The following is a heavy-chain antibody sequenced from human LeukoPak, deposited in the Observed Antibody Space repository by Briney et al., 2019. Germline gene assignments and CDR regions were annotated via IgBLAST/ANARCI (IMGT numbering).Heavy chain of an antibody. CDR2: VSYDGRYR. CDR3: AKFGVAAGTDYWYFDL. D-gene: IGHD6-19*01. J-gene: IGHJ2*01. V-gene: IGHV3-30*18. Sequence: GGSLRLSCVASGFTFSSYGMYWVRQAPGKGLERVAVVSYDGRYRYYADSVKGRFTISRDNSKNTLYLQMDSLRAEDTAVYYCAKFGVAAGTDYWYFDLWGRGTLVTVSS. CDR1: GFTFSSYG.